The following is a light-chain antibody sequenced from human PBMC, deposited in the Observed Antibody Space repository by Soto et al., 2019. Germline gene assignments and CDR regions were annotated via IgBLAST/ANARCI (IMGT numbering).Light chain of an antibody. CDR3: ETWDSNTRV. Sequence: QLVLTQSSSASASLGSSVKLTCTLRSGHISYIISWHQQQPGKAPRYLMKLEGSGSYNKGSGVPDRFSGSSSGADRYLTISNLQSEDEADYYCETWDSNTRVFGGGTKLTVL. J-gene: IGLJ3*02. V-gene: IGLV4-60*03. CDR1: SGHISYI. CDR2: LEGSGSY.